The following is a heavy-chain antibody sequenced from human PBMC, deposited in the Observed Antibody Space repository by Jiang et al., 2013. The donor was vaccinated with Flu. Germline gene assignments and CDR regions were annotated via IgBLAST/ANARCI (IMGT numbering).Heavy chain of an antibody. Sequence: LLKPSETLSLTCTVTGGSLSSSGYYWGWIRQPPGKGLDWIATIYYSGSTYYNPSLKSRVTISADTTKNQFSLKLTSVTAADTAVYYCANSIPLAFDAFDIWGQGTMVTVSS. D-gene: IGHD2-21*01. CDR3: ANSIPLAFDAFDI. V-gene: IGHV4-39*01. CDR1: GGSLSSSGYY. J-gene: IGHJ3*02. CDR2: IYYSGST.